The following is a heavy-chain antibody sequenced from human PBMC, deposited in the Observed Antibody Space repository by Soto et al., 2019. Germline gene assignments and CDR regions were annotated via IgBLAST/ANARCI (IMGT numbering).Heavy chain of an antibody. CDR2: IYYSGST. V-gene: IGHV4-39*01. J-gene: IGHJ4*02. Sequence: QLQLQESGPGLVKPSETLSLTCTVSGGSISSSSYYWGWIRQPPGKGLEWIGSIYYSGSTYYNPSLKSRVNISVDTSKNQFSLKLSSVTAADTAVYYCARRVDVRAAPFDYWGQGTLVTVSS. CDR1: GGSISSSSYY. CDR3: ARRVDVRAAPFDY. D-gene: IGHD6-13*01.